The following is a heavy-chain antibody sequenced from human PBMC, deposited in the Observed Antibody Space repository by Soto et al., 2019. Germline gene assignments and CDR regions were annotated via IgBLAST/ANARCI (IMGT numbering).Heavy chain of an antibody. CDR3: ARSPLLYCSGGSCHFDY. CDR2: ISYDGSNK. D-gene: IGHD2-15*01. Sequence: GGSLRLSCAASGFTFSSYAMHWVRQAPGKGLEWVAVISYDGSNKYYADSVKGRFTISRDNSKNTLYLQMNSLRAEDTAVYYCARSPLLYCSGGSCHFDYWGQGTLVTVSS. V-gene: IGHV3-30-3*01. J-gene: IGHJ4*02. CDR1: GFTFSSYA.